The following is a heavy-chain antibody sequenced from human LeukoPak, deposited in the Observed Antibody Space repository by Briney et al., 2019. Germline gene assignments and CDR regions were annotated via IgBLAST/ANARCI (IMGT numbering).Heavy chain of an antibody. CDR2: TYYTGST. CDR3: ARHRAYSSSSPFDY. V-gene: IGHV4-59*08. J-gene: IGHJ4*02. CDR1: GGSISSLY. Sequence: PSETLSLTCSVSGGSISSLYRSWIRQPPGKGLEWIGYTYYTGSTNYNPSLKSRVTMFVDMSKNQFSLRLSSVTAADTAVYYCARHRAYSSSSPFDYWGQGTLVTVSS. D-gene: IGHD6-6*01.